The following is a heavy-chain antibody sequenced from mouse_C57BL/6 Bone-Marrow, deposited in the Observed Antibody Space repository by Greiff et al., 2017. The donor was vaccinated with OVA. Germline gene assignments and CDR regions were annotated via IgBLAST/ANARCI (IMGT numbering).Heavy chain of an antibody. Sequence: EVQVVESGGGLVKPGGSLKLSCAASGFTFSSYAMSWVRQTPEKRLEWVATISDGGSYTYYPDNVKGRFTISRDNAKNNLYLQMSHLKSEDTAMYYCERGWLLYYAMDYWGQGTSVTVSS. CDR1: GFTFSSYA. CDR3: ERGWLLYYAMDY. V-gene: IGHV5-4*01. D-gene: IGHD2-3*01. CDR2: ISDGGSYT. J-gene: IGHJ4*01.